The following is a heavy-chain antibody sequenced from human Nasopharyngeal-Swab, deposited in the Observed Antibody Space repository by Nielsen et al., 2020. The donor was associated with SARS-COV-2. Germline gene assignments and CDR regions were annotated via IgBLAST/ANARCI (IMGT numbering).Heavy chain of an antibody. CDR1: GFTFSDYY. Sequence: GESLKISCAASGFTFSDYYMSWIRQAPGKGLEWVSYVSNSGTTIYCADSVRGRFTISRDNAKNSLYLQMNSLRAEDTAVYYCARDGNYEDYWGQGTLVTVSS. D-gene: IGHD1-7*01. CDR2: VSNSGTTI. V-gene: IGHV3-11*01. CDR3: ARDGNYEDY. J-gene: IGHJ4*02.